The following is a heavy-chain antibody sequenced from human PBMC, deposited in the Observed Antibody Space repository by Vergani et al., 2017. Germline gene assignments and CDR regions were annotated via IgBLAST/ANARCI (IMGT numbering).Heavy chain of an antibody. CDR3: ARGYSGSYYFPYYYYMDV. V-gene: IGHV4-59*12. J-gene: IGHJ6*03. CDR1: GGSISSYY. CDR2: INHSGST. Sequence: QVQLQESGPGLVKPSETLSLTCTVSGGSISSYYWSWIRQPAGKGLEWIGEINHSGSTNYNPSLKSRVTISVDTSKNQFSLKLSSVTAADTAVYYCARGYSGSYYFPYYYYMDVWGKGTTVTVSS. D-gene: IGHD1-26*01.